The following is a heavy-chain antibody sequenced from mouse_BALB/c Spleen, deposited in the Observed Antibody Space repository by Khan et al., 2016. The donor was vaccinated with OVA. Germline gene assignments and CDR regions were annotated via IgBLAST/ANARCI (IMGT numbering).Heavy chain of an antibody. Sequence: VQLKESGGDLVKPRGSLKLSCAASGFTFSNYSMSWVRQTPDKRLEWVATISSGGDYTYYPDSVKGRFTISRDNAKNTLYLQMSSLKSEDTAMYYCASHLTGSFAYWGQGTLVTVS. CDR2: ISSGGDYT. J-gene: IGHJ3*01. D-gene: IGHD4-1*01. CDR3: ASHLTGSFAY. V-gene: IGHV5-6*01. CDR1: GFTFSNYS.